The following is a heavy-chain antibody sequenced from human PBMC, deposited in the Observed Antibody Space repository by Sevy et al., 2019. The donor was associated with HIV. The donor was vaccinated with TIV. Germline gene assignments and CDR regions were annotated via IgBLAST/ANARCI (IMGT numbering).Heavy chain of an antibody. V-gene: IGHV3-23*01. CDR2: INGRGGST. D-gene: IGHD6-13*01. Sequence: GGSLRLSCVVSGYSFSSYAISWVRQAPGKGLEWVSTINGRGGSTYYADSVKGRFTISRDNPKNTLFLQMINLRVDDTAIYYCARPRPRIAAAASAFYDHWGQGTLVTVSS. J-gene: IGHJ5*02. CDR3: ARPRPRIAAAASAFYDH. CDR1: GYSFSSYA.